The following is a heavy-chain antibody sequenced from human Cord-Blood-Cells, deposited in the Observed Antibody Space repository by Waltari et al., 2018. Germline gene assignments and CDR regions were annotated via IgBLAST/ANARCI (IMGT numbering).Heavy chain of an antibody. CDR3: AREGDDYGGHSPRYFDY. D-gene: IGHD4-17*01. CDR2: IIPIFGTA. J-gene: IGHJ4*02. Sequence: QVQLVQSGAEVKKPGSSVKVPCKASGGTFSSYAISWVRQAPGQGLEWMGGIIPIFGTANYAQKFQGRVTITADESTSTAYMELSSLRSEDTAVYYCAREGDDYGGHSPRYFDYWGQGTLVTVSS. V-gene: IGHV1-69*01. CDR1: GGTFSSYA.